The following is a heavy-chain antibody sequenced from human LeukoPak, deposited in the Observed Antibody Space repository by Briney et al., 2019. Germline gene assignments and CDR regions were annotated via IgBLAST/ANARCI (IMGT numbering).Heavy chain of an antibody. V-gene: IGHV4-4*09. CDR2: IYTSGST. Sequence: SETLSLTCTVSGGSISSYYWSWIRQPPGKGLEWIGYIYTSGSTNYNPSLKSRVTISVDTSKNQFSLKLSSVTAADTAVYCCASHDSSGYYSVGYWGQGTLVTVSS. CDR3: ASHDSSGYYSVGY. J-gene: IGHJ4*02. CDR1: GGSISSYY. D-gene: IGHD3-22*01.